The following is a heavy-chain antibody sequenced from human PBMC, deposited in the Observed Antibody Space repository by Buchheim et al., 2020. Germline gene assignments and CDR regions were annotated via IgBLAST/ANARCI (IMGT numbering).Heavy chain of an antibody. D-gene: IGHD2-15*01. Sequence: QVQLQESGPGLVKPSQTLSLTCTVSGGSISSGSYYWSWIRQPAGKGLEWIGRIYTSGSTNYNPSLKSRVTISVDTSKNQFPLKLSSVTAADTAVYYCARGTVGYCSGGSCYDYFDYWGQGTL. J-gene: IGHJ4*02. CDR3: ARGTVGYCSGGSCYDYFDY. CDR1: GGSISSGSYY. CDR2: IYTSGST. V-gene: IGHV4-61*02.